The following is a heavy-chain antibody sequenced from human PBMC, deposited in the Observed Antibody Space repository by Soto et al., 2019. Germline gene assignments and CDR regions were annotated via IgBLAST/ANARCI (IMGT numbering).Heavy chain of an antibody. D-gene: IGHD4-17*01. V-gene: IGHV4-34*01. CDR3: TRVGGYYGDYPNFDY. CDR2: INHSGST. CDR1: GGSFSGYY. J-gene: IGHJ4*02. Sequence: QVQLQQWGAGLLKPSETLSLTCAVYGGSFSGYYWSWIRQPPGKGLEWIGEINHSGSTNYNPSLKRRVTISLGTSRNPLSLKLSSVTAANTAVYYCTRVGGYYGDYPNFDYWGPGTLVAVSS.